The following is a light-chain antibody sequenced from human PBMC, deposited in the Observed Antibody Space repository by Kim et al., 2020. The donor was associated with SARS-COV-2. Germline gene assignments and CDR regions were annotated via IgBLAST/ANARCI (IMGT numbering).Light chain of an antibody. CDR3: QAWDSRTGV. Sequence: PGQTASITCAGDRLGGKYACWYQQRPGQSPVLVIYQDSKGPSGSPERFAGSSSGNTATLSISGTQAVDEADYCCQAWDSRTGVFGGGTQLTVL. V-gene: IGLV3-1*01. J-gene: IGLJ2*01. CDR1: RLGGKY. CDR2: QDS.